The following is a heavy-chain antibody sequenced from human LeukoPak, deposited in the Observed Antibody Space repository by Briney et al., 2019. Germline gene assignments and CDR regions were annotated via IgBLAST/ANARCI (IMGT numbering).Heavy chain of an antibody. Sequence: GRSLRLSCAASGFTFSSYAMSWVRQAPGKGLEYVSAISGSGGSKYYADSVKGRFTISRHNSKNTLHLQMNTLSAQDRPLYYCAKPANYYDSSGYYPMSPYWYFDLWGRGTLVTVSS. D-gene: IGHD3-22*01. V-gene: IGHV3-23*01. CDR3: AKPANYYDSSGYYPMSPYWYFDL. J-gene: IGHJ2*01. CDR1: GFTFSSYA. CDR2: ISGSGGSK.